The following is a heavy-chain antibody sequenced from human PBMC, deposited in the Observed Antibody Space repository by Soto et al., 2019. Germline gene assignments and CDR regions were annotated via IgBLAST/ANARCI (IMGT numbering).Heavy chain of an antibody. CDR2: IYPGDSDT. CDR1: GYSFTSYW. Sequence: GESLKISCKGSGYSFTSYWIGWVRQMPGKGLEWMGIIYPGDSDTRYSPSFQGQVTISADKSISTAYLQWSSLKASDTAMSYCARLPRVLPNYYYYGMDVWGQGTTVTVSS. CDR3: ARLPRVLPNYYYYGMDV. J-gene: IGHJ6*02. V-gene: IGHV5-51*01.